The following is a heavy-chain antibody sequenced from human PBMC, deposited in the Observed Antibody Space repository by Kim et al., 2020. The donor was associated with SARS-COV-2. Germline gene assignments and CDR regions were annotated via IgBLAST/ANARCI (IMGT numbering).Heavy chain of an antibody. D-gene: IGHD6-13*01. CDR2: ISYDGSNK. J-gene: IGHJ5*02. CDR3: ARDGGSHRQLVVEGWFDP. Sequence: GGSLRLSCAASGFTFSSYAMHWVRQAPGKGLEWVAVISYDGSNKYYADSVKGRFTISRDNSKNTLDLQMNSLRAEDTAVYYCARDGGSHRQLVVEGWFDPWGQGTLVTVSS. CDR1: GFTFSSYA. V-gene: IGHV3-30*04.